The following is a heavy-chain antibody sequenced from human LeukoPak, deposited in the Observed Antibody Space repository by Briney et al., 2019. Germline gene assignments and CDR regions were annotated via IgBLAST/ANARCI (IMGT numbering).Heavy chain of an antibody. CDR3: ARPIAGAGMHAFDI. D-gene: IGHD6-13*01. J-gene: IGHJ3*02. CDR2: IYHSGST. CDR1: GGSFSAYY. Sequence: ETLSLTCGVYGGSFSAYYWSWIRQPPGKGLEWIGEIYHSGSTNYNPSLKSRVTISVDTSKNQFSLKLSSVTAADTAVYYCARPIAGAGMHAFDIWGQGTMVAVSS. V-gene: IGHV4-34*01.